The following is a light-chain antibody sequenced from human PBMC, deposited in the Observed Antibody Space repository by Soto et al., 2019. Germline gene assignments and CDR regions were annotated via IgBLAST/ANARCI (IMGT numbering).Light chain of an antibody. V-gene: IGKV1-27*01. CDR2: AAS. CDR1: QGISNY. J-gene: IGKJ1*01. CDR3: QKYNSASWT. Sequence: DIHMTQSPSSLSASVGDRVTITCRASQGISNYLAWYQQKPGKVPKLLIYAASTLQSGVPSRFSGGGSGTDFTLTVSSLQPEDVATYYCQKYNSASWTFGQGTKVDIK.